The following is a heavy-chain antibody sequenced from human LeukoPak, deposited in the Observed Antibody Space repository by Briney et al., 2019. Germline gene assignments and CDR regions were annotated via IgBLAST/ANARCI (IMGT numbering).Heavy chain of an antibody. CDR2: IIPIFGTA. D-gene: IGHD3-3*01. V-gene: IGHV1-69*05. Sequence: SVKVSCKASGYTFTSYGISWVRQAPGQGLEWMGGIIPIFGTANYAQKFQGRVTITTDESTSTAYMELSSLRSEGTAVYYCARGSYDFWSAHYYYYYMDVWGKGTTVTVSS. CDR1: GYTFTSYG. CDR3: ARGSYDFWSAHYYYYYMDV. J-gene: IGHJ6*03.